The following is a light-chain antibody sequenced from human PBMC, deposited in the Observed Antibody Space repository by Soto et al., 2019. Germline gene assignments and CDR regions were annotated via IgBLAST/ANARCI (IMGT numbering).Light chain of an antibody. V-gene: IGKV2-28*01. CDR3: MQTLQTPRA. J-gene: IGKJ4*01. CDR2: LGS. CDR1: QSLLHWNGYNY. Sequence: DLVMTQSPLSLPVTPGEPASISCNSSQSLLHWNGYNYLDWYLQKPGQSPQILNYLGSNRASGVPDRFSGVGSGTDFTLKITRVEAEDVGVYYCMQTLQTPRAFGGGTKVEIK.